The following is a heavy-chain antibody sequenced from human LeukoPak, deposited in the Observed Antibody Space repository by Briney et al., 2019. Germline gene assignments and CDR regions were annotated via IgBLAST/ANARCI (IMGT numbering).Heavy chain of an antibody. CDR1: GGTFSSYA. CDR3: ARDFRGVSSGYYDYYYGMDV. V-gene: IGHV1-69*04. Sequence: SVKVSCKASGGTFSSYAISWVRQAPGQGLEWMGRIIPILGIANYAQKFQGRVTITADKSTSTAYMELSSLRSEDTAVYYCARDFRGVSSGYYDYYYGMDVWGQGTTVTVSS. CDR2: IIPILGIA. J-gene: IGHJ6*02. D-gene: IGHD3-22*01.